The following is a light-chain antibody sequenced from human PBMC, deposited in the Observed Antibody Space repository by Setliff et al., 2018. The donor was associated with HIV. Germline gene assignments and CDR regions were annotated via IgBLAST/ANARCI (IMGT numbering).Light chain of an antibody. CDR1: SSNIGNNA. CDR2: YDD. CDR3: AAWDDTLNGRV. V-gene: IGLV1-36*01. J-gene: IGLJ3*02. Sequence: QSVLTQPPSVSEAPRQRVTISCSGSSSNIGNNAVNWYQQLPGKAPRLLIYYDDLLPSGVSDRFSGSKSGTSASLAISGLQSEDEADYYCAAWDDTLNGRVFGGGTKV.